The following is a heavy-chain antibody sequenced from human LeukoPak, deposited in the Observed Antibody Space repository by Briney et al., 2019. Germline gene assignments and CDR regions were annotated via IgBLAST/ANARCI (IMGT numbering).Heavy chain of an antibody. CDR3: ARVGYCSSTSCYDNWFDP. D-gene: IGHD2-2*01. J-gene: IGHJ5*02. V-gene: IGHV6-1*01. CDR1: GDSVSSNSAA. CDR2: TYYRSKWYN. Sequence: SQTLSLTCAISGDSVSSNSAAWNWIRQSPSRGLEWLGRTYYRSKWYNDYAVSAKSRITINPDTSKNQFSLQLNPVTPEDTAVYYCARVGYCSSTSCYDNWFDPWGQGTLVTVSS.